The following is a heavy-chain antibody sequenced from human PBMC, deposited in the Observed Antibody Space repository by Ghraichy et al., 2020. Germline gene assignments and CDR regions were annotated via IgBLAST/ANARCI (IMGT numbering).Heavy chain of an antibody. CDR3: TRDAYCGGDCYFHWYFDL. V-gene: IGHV3-30*04. CDR2: ISYDGIYT. CDR1: GFTFSSYA. Sequence: LTCAASGFTFSSYAMHWVRQAPGKGLEWVAVISYDGIYTYFADSVKGRFTISRDNSKNTLYLQMNSLRPDDTAVYYCTRDAYCGGDCYFHWYFDLWGRGTLVTVSS. J-gene: IGHJ2*01. D-gene: IGHD2-21*02.